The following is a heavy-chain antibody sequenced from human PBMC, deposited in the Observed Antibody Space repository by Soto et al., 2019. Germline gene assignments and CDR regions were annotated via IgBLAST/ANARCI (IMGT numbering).Heavy chain of an antibody. Sequence: SVKVSCKASGGTFSSYTISWARQAPGQGLEWMGRIIPILGIANYAQKFQGRVTITADKSTSTAYMELSSLRSEDTAVYYCAREPSTVTTKPDAFDIWGQGTMVTVSS. D-gene: IGHD4-17*01. CDR2: IIPILGIA. V-gene: IGHV1-69*04. J-gene: IGHJ3*02. CDR1: GGTFSSYT. CDR3: AREPSTVTTKPDAFDI.